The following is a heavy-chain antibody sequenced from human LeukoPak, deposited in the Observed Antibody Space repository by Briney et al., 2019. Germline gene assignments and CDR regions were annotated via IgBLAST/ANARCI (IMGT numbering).Heavy chain of an antibody. J-gene: IGHJ4*02. D-gene: IGHD6-13*01. CDR3: ARDQAGIAAAGTPFDY. CDR2: IYTSGST. V-gene: IGHV4-4*07. CDR1: GGSISSYY. Sequence: SETLSLTCTVSGGSISSYYWSWIRQPAGKGLEWIGRIYTSGSTNYNPSLKSRVTMSVDTSKNQFSLKLSSVTAADTAVYYCARDQAGIAAAGTPFDYWGQGTLVTVSS.